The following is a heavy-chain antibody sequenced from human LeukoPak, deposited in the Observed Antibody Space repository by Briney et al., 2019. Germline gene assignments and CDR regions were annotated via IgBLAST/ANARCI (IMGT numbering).Heavy chain of an antibody. CDR2: ISYDGSNK. CDR3: ARTPGQGSSGYYPWDYYYYMDV. CDR1: GFTFSSYA. D-gene: IGHD3-22*01. J-gene: IGHJ6*03. Sequence: GGSLRLSCAASGFTFSSYAMHWVRQAPGKGLEWVAVISYDGSNKYYADSVKGRFTISRDNAKNSLYLQMNSLRAEDTAVYYCARTPGQGSSGYYPWDYYYYMDVWGKGTTVTVSS. V-gene: IGHV3-30*04.